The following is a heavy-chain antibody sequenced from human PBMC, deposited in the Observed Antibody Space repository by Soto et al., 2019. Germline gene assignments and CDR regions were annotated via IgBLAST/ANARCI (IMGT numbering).Heavy chain of an antibody. D-gene: IGHD2-2*01. V-gene: IGHV3-23*01. J-gene: IGHJ4*02. CDR2: IRGSGGRP. Sequence: GGSLRLSCAASGFTFSNKAMNWVRQAPGKGLEWVSSIRGSGGRPYYADSVRGRFTLLRDNSKNTLELQMNNLRPEDTAVYYCARDYCSSPSCSFDYWGQGXLVTVYS. CDR1: GFTFSNKA. CDR3: ARDYCSSPSCSFDY.